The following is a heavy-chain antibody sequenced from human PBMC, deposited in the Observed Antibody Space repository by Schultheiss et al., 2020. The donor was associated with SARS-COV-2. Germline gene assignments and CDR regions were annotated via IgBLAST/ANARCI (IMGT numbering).Heavy chain of an antibody. CDR2: ISYDGSNK. D-gene: IGHD3-10*01. J-gene: IGHJ3*01. Sequence: GGSLRLSCAASGFTFSSYAMHWVRQAPGKGLEWVAVISYDGSNKYYADSVKGRFTISRDNSKNTLYLQMNSLRAEDTAVYYCARNGPRRYYGPGSLAAWGQGTMVTVSS. CDR1: GFTFSSYA. CDR3: ARNGPRRYYGPGSLAA. V-gene: IGHV3-30-3*01.